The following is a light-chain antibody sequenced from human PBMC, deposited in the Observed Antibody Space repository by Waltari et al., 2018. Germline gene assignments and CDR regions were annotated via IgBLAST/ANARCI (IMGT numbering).Light chain of an antibody. V-gene: IGKV1-5*03. CDR2: KAS. CDR3: QEYDTYPWT. J-gene: IGKJ1*01. Sequence: DIQMTQSPSTLSASVGDRVTITCRASQSIKSWLAWYQLKPGTAPKLLIYKASSLESGVPSRFSGSGFGTEFTLTISCLQPEDFATYYCQEYDTYPWTFGQGTKVEIK. CDR1: QSIKSW.